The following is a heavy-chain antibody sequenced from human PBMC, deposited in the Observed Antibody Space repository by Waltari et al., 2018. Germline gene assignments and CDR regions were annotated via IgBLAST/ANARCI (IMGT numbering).Heavy chain of an antibody. CDR2: FYKSGTT. CDR1: RSSIRNNNYY. V-gene: IGHV4-39*07. J-gene: IGHJ4*02. Sequence: QLQLQESGPGLVKPSETLSLTCTVSRSSIRNNNYYWGWVRQPPGKGLEWIGSFYKSGTTYDNPSRKSRVTISVDTSNNQFSLKLNSVTAADTAVYYCVRGYPDIVATISDYWGQGTLVIVSS. CDR3: VRGYPDIVATISDY. D-gene: IGHD5-12*01.